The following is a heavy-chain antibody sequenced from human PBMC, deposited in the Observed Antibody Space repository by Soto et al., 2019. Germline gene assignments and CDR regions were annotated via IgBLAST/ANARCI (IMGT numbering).Heavy chain of an antibody. CDR2: IFSNDEK. V-gene: IGHV2-26*01. CDR1: GFSLSNARMG. CDR3: ARIDGDYYYYYGMDV. D-gene: IGHD4-17*01. Sequence: QVTLKESGPVLVNPTETLTLTCTVSGFSLSNARMGVSWIRQPPGKALEWLAHIFSNDEKSYSTSLKSRLTISKDTSKSQVVLTMTNMDPVDTATYYCARIDGDYYYYYGMDVWGQGTTVTVSS. J-gene: IGHJ6*02.